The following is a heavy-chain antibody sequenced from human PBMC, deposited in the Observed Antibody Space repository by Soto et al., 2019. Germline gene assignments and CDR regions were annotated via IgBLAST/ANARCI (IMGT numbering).Heavy chain of an antibody. Sequence: SETLSLTCTGSGGSISSYYWSWIRQPAGKGLEWIGRIYTSGSTNYNPSLKSRVTMSVDTSKNQFSLKLSSVTAADTAVYYCARDLGYCSSTSCAGLPWFDPWGQGTLVTV. V-gene: IGHV4-4*07. D-gene: IGHD2-2*01. J-gene: IGHJ5*02. CDR2: IYTSGST. CDR3: ARDLGYCSSTSCAGLPWFDP. CDR1: GGSISSYY.